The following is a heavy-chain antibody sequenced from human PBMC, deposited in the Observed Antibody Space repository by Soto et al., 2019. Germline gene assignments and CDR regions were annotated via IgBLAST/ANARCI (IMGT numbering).Heavy chain of an antibody. CDR2: IIPLLGIR. J-gene: IGHJ6*02. Sequence: GASVKVSCKVSGGTLSSETISWLRQAPGQGLEWMGRIIPLLGIRNYAQKFQGRVTMTEDISTDTAYMELSSLRSQDTAVYYCATTPHSYGYGDGYYYYGMDVWGQGTTVTVSS. D-gene: IGHD5-18*01. V-gene: IGHV1-69*02. CDR1: GGTLSSET. CDR3: ATTPHSYGYGDGYYYYGMDV.